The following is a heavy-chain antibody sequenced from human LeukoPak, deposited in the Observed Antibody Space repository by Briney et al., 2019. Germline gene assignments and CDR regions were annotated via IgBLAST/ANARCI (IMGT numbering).Heavy chain of an antibody. CDR3: ASYDSSGYYHYFDY. CDR2: ISGSGGST. D-gene: IGHD3-22*01. Sequence: GGSLRLSCAASGFTFRSYAMSWVRQAPRRGLEWVSAISGSGGSTDYADSVKGRFTISRDNSKNTLYMQMNSLRAEDTAVYYCASYDSSGYYHYFDYWGQGTLVTVSS. J-gene: IGHJ4*02. CDR1: GFTFRSYA. V-gene: IGHV3-23*01.